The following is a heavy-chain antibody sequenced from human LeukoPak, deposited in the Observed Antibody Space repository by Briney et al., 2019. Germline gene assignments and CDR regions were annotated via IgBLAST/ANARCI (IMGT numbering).Heavy chain of an antibody. CDR3: ARTTEGGYTYGYFYYYYMDV. D-gene: IGHD5-18*01. V-gene: IGHV4-38-2*01. CDR2: IYHGGST. CDR1: GYSISSGYY. Sequence: SETLSLTCSVSGYSISSGYYWGLIRQPPGRGLEWIASIYHGGSTYYNPSLKSRVTISVDTSKNQFSLKLSSVTAADTAVYYCARTTEGGYTYGYFYYYYMDVWGKGTTVTISS. J-gene: IGHJ6*03.